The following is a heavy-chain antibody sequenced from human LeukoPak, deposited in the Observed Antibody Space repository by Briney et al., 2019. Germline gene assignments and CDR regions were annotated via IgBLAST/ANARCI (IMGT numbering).Heavy chain of an antibody. Sequence: SETLSLTCTVSGGCISSYYWSWIRQPPGRVRERIGYIYYSGSTNYNPSLKSRVTISVDTSKNQFSLKLSSVTAADTAVYYCARHYRRDYYGSGSYAFDIWGQGTMVTVSS. D-gene: IGHD3-10*01. V-gene: IGHV4-59*08. CDR3: ARHYRRDYYGSGSYAFDI. J-gene: IGHJ3*02. CDR1: GGCISSYY. CDR2: IYYSGST.